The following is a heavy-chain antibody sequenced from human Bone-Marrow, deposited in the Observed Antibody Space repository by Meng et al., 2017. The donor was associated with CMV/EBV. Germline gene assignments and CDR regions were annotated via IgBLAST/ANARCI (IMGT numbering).Heavy chain of an antibody. Sequence: GGSLRLSCAASGFTFSNAWMSWVRQAPGKGLEWVGRIKSKTDGGTTDYAAPVKGRFTISRDDSKNTLYLQMNSLKTEDTAVYYCTGRFLEWLLSGSIRAFDDWGQGTLVTVSS. V-gene: IGHV3-15*01. CDR1: GFTFSNAW. CDR2: IKSKTDGGTT. J-gene: IGHJ4*02. D-gene: IGHD3-3*01. CDR3: TGRFLEWLLSGSIRAFDD.